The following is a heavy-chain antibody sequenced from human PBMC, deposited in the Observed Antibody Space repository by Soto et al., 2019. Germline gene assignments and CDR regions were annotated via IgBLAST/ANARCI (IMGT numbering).Heavy chain of an antibody. J-gene: IGHJ5*02. CDR3: AKDGRKDGYFGNWFDP. D-gene: IGHD5-12*01. V-gene: IGHV1-69*15. CDR1: GGTFSNYA. CDR2: IIPIFGSA. Sequence: QVQLVQSGAEVKKPGSSVKVSCKASGGTFSNYAITWVRQAPGQGLEWLGRIIPIFGSANYAQKFQGRVTSTADESTNTAYMEPSSLRSYDTAVYYCAKDGRKDGYFGNWFDPWGQGTLVTVSS.